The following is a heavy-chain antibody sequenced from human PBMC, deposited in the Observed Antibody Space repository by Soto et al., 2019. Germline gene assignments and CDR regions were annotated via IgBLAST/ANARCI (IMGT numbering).Heavy chain of an antibody. D-gene: IGHD3-3*02. Sequence: SDPLSLTWAVSGGSMSSDYDWSLVRRHPLKGLEWIGYIYYSGNTYYNPSLKSRVSISLDTSKSQFSLKLDSVTAADTAVYYCARDAPVALGVPNSMDVWGQGNTVTVSS. CDR1: GGSMSSDYD. CDR3: ARDAPVALGVPNSMDV. J-gene: IGHJ6*02. V-gene: IGHV4-31*11. CDR2: IYYSGNT.